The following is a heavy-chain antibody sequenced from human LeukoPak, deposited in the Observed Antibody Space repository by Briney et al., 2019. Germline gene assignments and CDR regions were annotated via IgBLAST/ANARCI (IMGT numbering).Heavy chain of an antibody. D-gene: IGHD4-17*01. V-gene: IGHV3-74*01. CDR3: AKGRYGDYAAFDY. Sequence: GGSLRLSCAASGFTFSSYWMHWVRQAPGKGLVWVSRINSDGSSTTYADSVKGRFTISRDNAKNTLYLQMNSLRPEDTAVYYCAKGRYGDYAAFDYWGQGTLVTVSS. CDR1: GFTFSSYW. CDR2: INSDGSST. J-gene: IGHJ4*02.